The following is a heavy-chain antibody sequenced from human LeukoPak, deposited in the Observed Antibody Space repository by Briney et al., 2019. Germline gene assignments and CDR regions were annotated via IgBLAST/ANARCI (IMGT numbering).Heavy chain of an antibody. CDR3: ARGGGHCGGDCYGDWSDP. D-gene: IGHD2-21*02. CDR1: GGSISSYY. CDR2: INYSGST. J-gene: IGHJ5*02. V-gene: IGHV4-59*01. Sequence: SETLSLTCTVSGGSISSYYWSWIRQPPGKGLEWLGYINYSGSTNYNPSLKSRVPISVDRSKNQVSLKLSSVTAADTAVYYCARGGGHCGGDCYGDWSDPWGQGTLVTVSS.